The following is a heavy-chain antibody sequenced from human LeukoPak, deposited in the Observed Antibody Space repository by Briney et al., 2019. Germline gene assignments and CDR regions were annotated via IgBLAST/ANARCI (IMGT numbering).Heavy chain of an antibody. Sequence: PGGSLRLSCAASGFTFSSYEMNWVRQAPGKGLEWVSYISSSGSTIYHADSVKGRFTISRDNAKNSLYLQMNSLRAEDTTVYYCARANDIYSGSSDYFDYWGQGTLVTVSS. D-gene: IGHD1-26*01. CDR2: ISSSGSTI. J-gene: IGHJ4*02. CDR3: ARANDIYSGSSDYFDY. CDR1: GFTFSSYE. V-gene: IGHV3-48*03.